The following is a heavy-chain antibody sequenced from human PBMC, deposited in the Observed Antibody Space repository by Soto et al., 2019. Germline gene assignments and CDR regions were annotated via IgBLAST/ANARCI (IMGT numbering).Heavy chain of an antibody. CDR2: INADNGNT. V-gene: IGHV1-3*01. CDR3: ASRSYGSGSYY. J-gene: IGHJ4*02. CDR1: GYSFSNYA. Sequence: QVQLVQSGAEVKKPGASVKVSCKASGYSFSNYALHWVRQAPGQRLEWMGWINADNGNTKYSQKFQGRVTLTRDTSARTAYMELSSLKSDGTAVYYGASRSYGSGSYYWGQGTLVTVSS. D-gene: IGHD3-10*01.